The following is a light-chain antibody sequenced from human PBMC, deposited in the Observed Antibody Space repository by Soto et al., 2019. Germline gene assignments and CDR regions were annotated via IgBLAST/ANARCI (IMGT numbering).Light chain of an antibody. CDR1: QSVFTS. V-gene: IGKV3-11*01. CDR2: DTS. J-gene: IGKJ2*01. CDR3: HQYHNWPYT. Sequence: EIVLTQSPATLSLSPGERATLSCRASQSVFTSLAWFQQKPGQAPKLLISDTSNRATGIPARFSGSGSGTDFTLTISSLEPEDFAIYYCHQYHNWPYTFGQGTKLEI.